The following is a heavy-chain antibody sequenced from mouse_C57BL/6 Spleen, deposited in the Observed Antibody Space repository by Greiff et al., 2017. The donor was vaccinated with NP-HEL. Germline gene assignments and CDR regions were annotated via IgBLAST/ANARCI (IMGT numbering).Heavy chain of an antibody. CDR3: ARYSSTGTYFGY. CDR1: GYTFTSYW. Sequence: VQLQQPGAELVRPGTSVKLSCKASGYTFTSYWMHWVKQRPGQGLEWIGVIDPSDSYTNYNQKFKGKATLTVDTSSSTAYMQLSSLTSEDSAVYYCARYSSTGTYFGYWGQGTTLTVSS. J-gene: IGHJ2*01. CDR2: IDPSDSYT. V-gene: IGHV1-59*01. D-gene: IGHD4-1*02.